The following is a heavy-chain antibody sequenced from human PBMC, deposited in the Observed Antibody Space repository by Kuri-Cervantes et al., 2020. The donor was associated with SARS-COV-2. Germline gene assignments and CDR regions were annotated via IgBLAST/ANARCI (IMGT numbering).Heavy chain of an antibody. J-gene: IGHJ4*02. V-gene: IGHV1-8*02. Sequence: ASVKVSCKAFGYTFNIYDINWVRQAPGQGLEWMGWINPNSGVTGYAQKFQGRVIMTRDTSRNTVYMELSSLTSEDTAIYYCYCAPKEGFDSWGQGTLVTVSS. CDR2: INPNSGVT. CDR1: GYTFNIYD. D-gene: IGHD2-21*01. CDR3: YCAPKEGFDS.